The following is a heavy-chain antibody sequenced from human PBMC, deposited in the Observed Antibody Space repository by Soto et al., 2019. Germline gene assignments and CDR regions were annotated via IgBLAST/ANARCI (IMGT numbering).Heavy chain of an antibody. CDR3: ARGGQDIVGASTNI. D-gene: IGHD1-26*01. V-gene: IGHV1-69*02. CDR2: IIPILGIA. Sequence: SVNGSCKASGGTFSRDTSSWVRQANGQGLEWMGRIIPILGIANYAQKFQGRVTITADKSTSTAYMELSSLRSEDTAVYYCARGGQDIVGASTNIWGQGTMVTVSS. J-gene: IGHJ3*02. CDR1: GGTFSRDT.